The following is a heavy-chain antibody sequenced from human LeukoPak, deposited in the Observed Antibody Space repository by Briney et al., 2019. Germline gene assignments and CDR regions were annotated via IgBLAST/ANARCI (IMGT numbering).Heavy chain of an antibody. D-gene: IGHD3-22*01. V-gene: IGHV3-48*01. J-gene: IGHJ3*02. CDR1: GFTFSSYS. CDR2: ISSSSSTI. Sequence: GGSLRLSCAASGFTFSSYSMNRVRQAPGKGLEWVSYISSSSSTIYYADSVKGRFTISRDNAKNSLYLQMNSLRAEDTAVYYCAGAGYYDSSGYYPHDAFDIWGQGTMVTVSS. CDR3: AGAGYYDSSGYYPHDAFDI.